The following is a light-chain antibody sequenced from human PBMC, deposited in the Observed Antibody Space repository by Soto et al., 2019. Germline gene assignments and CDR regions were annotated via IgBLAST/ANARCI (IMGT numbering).Light chain of an antibody. V-gene: IGKV3D-20*02. CDR2: GAS. CDR1: QSVSSRR. J-gene: IGKJ5*01. CDR3: QQRSGYIT. Sequence: EIVLTQSPGTLSLSPGERATLSCRASQSVSSRRLAWYQQKPGKAPRFLIYGASTRHTGIPERFSGRGSGADFTLTISSLEPEDFAVYYCQQRSGYITFGQGTRLEIK.